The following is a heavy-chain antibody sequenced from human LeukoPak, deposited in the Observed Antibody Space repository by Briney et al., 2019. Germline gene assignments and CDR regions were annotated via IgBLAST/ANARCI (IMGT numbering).Heavy chain of an antibody. CDR1: GYTFTSYG. Sequence: ASVKVSCKASGYTFTSYGISWVRPAPGQGLEWMGWISAYNGNTNYAQKLQGRVTMTTDTSTSTAYMELRSLRSDDTAVYYCATYCSGGSCFPNYFDYWGQGTLVTVSS. J-gene: IGHJ4*02. D-gene: IGHD2-15*01. CDR2: ISAYNGNT. CDR3: ATYCSGGSCFPNYFDY. V-gene: IGHV1-18*01.